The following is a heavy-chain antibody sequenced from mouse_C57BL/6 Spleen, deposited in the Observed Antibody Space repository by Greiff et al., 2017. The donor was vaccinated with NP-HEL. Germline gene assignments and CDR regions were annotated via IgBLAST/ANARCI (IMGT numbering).Heavy chain of an antibody. J-gene: IGHJ3*01. CDR2: IDPEDGET. CDR1: GFNIKDYY. Sequence: EVHLVESGAELVKPGASVKLSCTASGFNIKDYYMHWVKQRTEQGLEWIGRIDPEDGETKYAPKFQGKATITADTSSNTAYLQLSSLTSEDTAVYYCARSDPLLSPFAYWGQGTLVTVSA. CDR3: ARSDPLLSPFAY. D-gene: IGHD2-1*01. V-gene: IGHV14-2*01.